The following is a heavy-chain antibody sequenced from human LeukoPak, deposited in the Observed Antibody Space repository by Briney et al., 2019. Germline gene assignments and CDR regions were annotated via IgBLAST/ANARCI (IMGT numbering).Heavy chain of an antibody. V-gene: IGHV4-34*01. CDR1: GGSFSGYY. CDR2: INHSGST. J-gene: IGHJ6*03. Sequence: PSETLSLTCAVYGGSFSGYYWSWIRQPPGKGLEWIGEINHSGSTNYNPSLKSRVTISVDTSKNQFSLKLSSVTAADTAVYYCARGHSKYYDFWSGYRDYYYMDVRGKGTTVTVSS. CDR3: ARGHSKYYDFWSGYRDYYYMDV. D-gene: IGHD3-3*01.